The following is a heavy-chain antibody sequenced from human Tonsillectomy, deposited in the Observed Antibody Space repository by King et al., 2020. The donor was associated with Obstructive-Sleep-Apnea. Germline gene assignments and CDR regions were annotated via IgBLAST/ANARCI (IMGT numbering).Heavy chain of an antibody. Sequence: VQLVQSGGGLVKPGGSLRLSCTASGFTFSDYFMSWIRQAPGKGLEWGSFINSRGDGMYYADSVKGRFTISRDNSKNSVYLQVNSLRAEDTAVYYCAVDYGSKYDYWGQGTLVTVSS. V-gene: IGHV3-11*01. CDR2: INSRGDGM. D-gene: IGHD4-17*01. CDR3: AVDYGSKYDY. CDR1: GFTFSDYF. J-gene: IGHJ4*02.